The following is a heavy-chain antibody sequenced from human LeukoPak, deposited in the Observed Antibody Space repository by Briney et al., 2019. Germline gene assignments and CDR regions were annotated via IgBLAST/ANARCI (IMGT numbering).Heavy chain of an antibody. J-gene: IGHJ4*02. Sequence: ASVKVSCKASGYTFTGYYMHWVRQAPGQGLEWMGWINPNSGGTNYAQKFQGRVTMTRDTSISTAYMELSRLRSDDTAVYYCARDLTHRRNYDNSGYQIVPAFWGQGTWVTVSS. D-gene: IGHD3-22*01. CDR1: GYTFTGYY. CDR3: ARDLTHRRNYDNSGYQIVPAF. CDR2: INPNSGGT. V-gene: IGHV1-2*02.